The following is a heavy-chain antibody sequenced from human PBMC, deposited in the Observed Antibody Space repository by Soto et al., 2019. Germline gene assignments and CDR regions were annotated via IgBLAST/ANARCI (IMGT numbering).Heavy chain of an antibody. CDR1: GFTFSSYS. D-gene: IGHD5-18*01. V-gene: IGHV3-21*01. CDR3: ARDLRTAMAFDY. Sequence: PGGSLRLSCAASGFTFSSYSMNWVRQAPGKGLEWASSISSSSSYIYYADSVKGRFTISRDNAKNSLYLQMNSLRAEDTAVYYCARDLRTAMAFDYWGQGTLVTVSS. CDR2: ISSSSSYI. J-gene: IGHJ4*02.